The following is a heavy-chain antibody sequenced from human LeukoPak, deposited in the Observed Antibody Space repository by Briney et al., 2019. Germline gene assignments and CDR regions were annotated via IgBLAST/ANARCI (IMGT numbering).Heavy chain of an antibody. J-gene: IGHJ4*02. CDR2: ISSSSSYI. CDR3: TTYGSGRKFDY. Sequence: GGSLRLSCAASGFTFSSYSMNWVRQAPGKGLEWVSSISSSSSYIYYADSVKGRFTISRDNAKNSLYLQMNSLKSEDTAVYYCTTYGSGRKFDYWGQGILVTVSS. D-gene: IGHD3-10*01. CDR1: GFTFSSYS. V-gene: IGHV3-21*03.